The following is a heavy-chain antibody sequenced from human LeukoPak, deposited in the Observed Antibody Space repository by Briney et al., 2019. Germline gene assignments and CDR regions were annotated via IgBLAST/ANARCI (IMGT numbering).Heavy chain of an antibody. J-gene: IGHJ5*02. V-gene: IGHV4-34*01. CDR3: ARGSPRFDP. CDR2: INHSGST. Sequence: SETLSLTCAVYGGSFSGYYWSWIRQPPGKGLEWIGEINHSGSTNYNPSLKSRVTISVDTSKNQFSLKLSSVTAADTAVYYCARGSPRFDPWGQGTLVTVSS. CDR1: GGSFSGYY.